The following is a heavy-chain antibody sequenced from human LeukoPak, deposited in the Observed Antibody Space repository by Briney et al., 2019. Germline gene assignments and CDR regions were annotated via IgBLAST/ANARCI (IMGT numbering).Heavy chain of an antibody. CDR3: ARLRFTDYYYYGMDV. CDR2: IYYSGST. D-gene: IGHD2-15*01. CDR1: GGSISSYY. V-gene: IGHV4-59*08. Sequence: SETLSLTCTVSGGSISSYYWSWIRQPPGKGLEWIGYIYYSGSTNYNPSLKSRVTISVDTSKNQFSLKLSSVTAADTAVYYCARLRFTDYYYYGMDVGGQGTTVTVSS. J-gene: IGHJ6*02.